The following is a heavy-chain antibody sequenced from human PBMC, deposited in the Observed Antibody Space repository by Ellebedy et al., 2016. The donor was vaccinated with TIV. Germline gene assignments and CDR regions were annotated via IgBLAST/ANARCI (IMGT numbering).Heavy chain of an antibody. CDR1: AYRFTGYY. CDR2: INPNSGDT. J-gene: IGHJ4*02. CDR3: ARKGAADY. V-gene: IGHV1-2*02. Sequence: ASVKVSXXASAYRFTGYYIHWVRQAPGQGPEWMGWINPNSGDTEYAQKFQGRVTMTRDTSIGTAYMELTSLRSEDTAMYYCARKGAADYWGQGTLVTVSS.